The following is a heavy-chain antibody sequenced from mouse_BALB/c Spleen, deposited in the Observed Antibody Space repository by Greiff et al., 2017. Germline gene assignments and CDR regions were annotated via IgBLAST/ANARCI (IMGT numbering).Heavy chain of an antibody. D-gene: IGHD2-14*01. J-gene: IGHJ4*01. CDR2: IWGDGST. Sequence: QVQLKESGPGLVAPSQSLSITCTVSGFSLTGYGVNWVRQPPGKGLEWLGMIWGDGSTDYNSALKSRLSISKDNSKSQVFLKMNSLQTDDTARYYCARDFHRYDGAMDYWGQGTSVTVSS. V-gene: IGHV2-6-7*01. CDR3: ARDFHRYDGAMDY. CDR1: GFSLTGYG.